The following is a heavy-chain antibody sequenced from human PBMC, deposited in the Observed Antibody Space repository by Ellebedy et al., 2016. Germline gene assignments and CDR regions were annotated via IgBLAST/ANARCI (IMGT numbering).Heavy chain of an antibody. J-gene: IGHJ5*02. Sequence: GESLKISCKGSGYSFTRYWIGWVRQMPGKGLEWMGIIYPGDSDTRYSPSFEGRVTISADKSISTAYLQWSSLKAADTAMYYCTRRESNYDFWSGYSYWFDPWGQGTLVTVSS. V-gene: IGHV5-51*01. CDR1: GYSFTRYW. D-gene: IGHD3-3*01. CDR3: TRRESNYDFWSGYSYWFDP. CDR2: IYPGDSDT.